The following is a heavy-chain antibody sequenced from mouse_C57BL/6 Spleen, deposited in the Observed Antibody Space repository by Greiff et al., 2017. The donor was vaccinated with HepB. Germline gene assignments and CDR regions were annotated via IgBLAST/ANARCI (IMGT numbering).Heavy chain of an antibody. CDR1: GYSITSGYY. D-gene: IGHD2-3*01. CDR3: ARDDGYYVFDY. J-gene: IGHJ2*01. V-gene: IGHV3-6*01. CDR2: ISYDGSN. Sequence: DVHLVESGPGLVKPSQSLSLTCSVTGYSITSGYYWNWIRQFPGNKLEWMGYISYDGSNNYNPSLKNRISITRDTSKNQFFLKLNSVTTEDTATYYCARDDGYYVFDYWGQGTTLTVSS.